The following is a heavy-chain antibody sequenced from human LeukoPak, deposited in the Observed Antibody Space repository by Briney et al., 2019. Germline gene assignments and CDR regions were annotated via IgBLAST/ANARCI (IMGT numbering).Heavy chain of an antibody. V-gene: IGHV4-34*01. CDR2: INHSGST. CDR1: GGSFSGYY. CDR3: ARARGNGDYDY. Sequence: SETLSLTCAVYGGSFSGYYWSWIRQPPGKGLEWIGEINHSGSTNYNPSLKSRVTISVDTSKNQFSLKLSSVTAADTAVYYCARARGNGDYDYWGQGTLVTASS. J-gene: IGHJ4*02. D-gene: IGHD4-17*01.